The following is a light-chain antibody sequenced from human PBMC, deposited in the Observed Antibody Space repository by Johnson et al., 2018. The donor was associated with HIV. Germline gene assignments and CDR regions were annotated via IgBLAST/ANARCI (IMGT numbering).Light chain of an antibody. V-gene: IGLV1-44*01. CDR3: AAWDDSLDGSYV. Sequence: QSVLTQPPSVSAAPGQKVTISCSGSSSNIGNNYVSWYQQLPGTAPKLLIYNNNARPSGVPGRFSGSKSGTSASLAIRGLQSEDEADYYCAAWDDSLDGSYVFGSGTNVIVL. CDR1: SSNIGNNY. J-gene: IGLJ1*01. CDR2: NNN.